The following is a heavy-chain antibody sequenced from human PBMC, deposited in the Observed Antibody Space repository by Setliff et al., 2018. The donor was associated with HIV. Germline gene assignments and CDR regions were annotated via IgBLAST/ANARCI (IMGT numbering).Heavy chain of an antibody. CDR1: GDTFSNSL. J-gene: IGHJ4*02. V-gene: IGHV1-69*10. CDR2: IIPILGIA. CDR3: ARDHDSSAYTYFDY. Sequence: VKVSCKASGDTFSNSLVTWVRQAPGQGLEWMGGIIPILGIANYAQKFKGRVTITADKSTSTVYMELRSLRSEDTAVYYCARDHDSSAYTYFDYWGQGTLVTVSS. D-gene: IGHD3-22*01.